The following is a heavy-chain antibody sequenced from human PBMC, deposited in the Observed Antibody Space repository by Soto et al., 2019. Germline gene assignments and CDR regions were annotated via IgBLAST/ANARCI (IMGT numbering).Heavy chain of an antibody. CDR1: GYTFTSYY. V-gene: IGHV1-46*03. D-gene: IGHD6-13*01. Sequence: ASVKVSCKASGYTFTSYYMHWVRQAPGQGLEWMGIINPSGGSTSYAQKFQGRVTMTRDTSTSTVYMELSSLRSEDTAVYYCARSLEAGAAAGRVCFDPWGQGTLVTVSS. CDR2: INPSGGST. J-gene: IGHJ5*02. CDR3: ARSLEAGAAAGRVCFDP.